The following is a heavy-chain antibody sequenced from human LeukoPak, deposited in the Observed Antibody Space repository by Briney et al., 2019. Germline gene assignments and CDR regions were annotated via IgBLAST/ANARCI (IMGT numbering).Heavy chain of an antibody. CDR3: ARANSSTLPYYYYYYGMDV. Sequence: SQTLSLTCTVSGGSISSGGYYWSWIRQHPGKGLEWIGYIYYSGSTYYNPSLKSRVTVSVDTSKNQFSLKLSSVTAADTAVYYCARANSSTLPYYYYYYGMDVWGQGTTVTVSS. CDR1: GGSISSGGYY. D-gene: IGHD6-13*01. V-gene: IGHV4-31*03. J-gene: IGHJ6*02. CDR2: IYYSGST.